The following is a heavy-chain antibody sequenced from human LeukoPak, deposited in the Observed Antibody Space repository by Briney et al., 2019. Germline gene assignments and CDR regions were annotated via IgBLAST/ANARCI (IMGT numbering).Heavy chain of an antibody. Sequence: TSETLSLTCTVSGGSISSSSYYWDWIRQPPGKGLEWIGSIYYSGSTYYNPSLKSRVTISVDTSKNQFSLKLSSVTAADTAVYYCAAVVVPAAMDNYMDVWGKGTTVTVSS. V-gene: IGHV4-39*01. J-gene: IGHJ6*03. CDR2: IYYSGST. CDR1: GGSISSSSYY. CDR3: AAVVVPAAMDNYMDV. D-gene: IGHD2-2*01.